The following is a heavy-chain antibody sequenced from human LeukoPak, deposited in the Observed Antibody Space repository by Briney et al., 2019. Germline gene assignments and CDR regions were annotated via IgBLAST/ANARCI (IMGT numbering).Heavy chain of an antibody. CDR2: ITSSSSYI. V-gene: IGHV3-21*01. J-gene: IGHJ4*02. D-gene: IGHD3-10*01. CDR1: GFTFSRYS. CDR3: ARDLEGSGSFYRPSYDY. Sequence: GGSLRLSCAASGFTFSRYSMTWVHQAPGKGLEWVSSITSSSSYIYYADSVKGRFTISRDNAKNSLYLQMNSLRAEDTAVYYCARDLEGSGSFYRPSYDYWGQGTLVTVSS.